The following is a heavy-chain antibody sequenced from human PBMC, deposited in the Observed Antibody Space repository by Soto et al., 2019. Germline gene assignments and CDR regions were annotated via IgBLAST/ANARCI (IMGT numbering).Heavy chain of an antibody. Sequence: PGGSLRLSCAASGVTFSYYYMIWFRQAPGKGLEWVSYISGSGSTIHDADSVKGRFTISRDNAKNSLYLQMNSLRAEDTAVYYCARVGSIEAAGTPDYWGQGTLVTVSS. J-gene: IGHJ4*02. CDR2: ISGSGSTI. CDR1: GVTFSYYY. D-gene: IGHD6-13*01. CDR3: ARVGSIEAAGTPDY. V-gene: IGHV3-11*01.